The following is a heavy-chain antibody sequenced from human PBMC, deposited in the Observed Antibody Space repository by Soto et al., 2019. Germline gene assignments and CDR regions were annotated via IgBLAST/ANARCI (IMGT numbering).Heavy chain of an antibody. J-gene: IGHJ3*02. CDR2: ISGSGGST. V-gene: IGHV3-23*01. Sequence: GGSLRLPCAASGFTFSSYAMSWVRQAPGKGLEWVSAISGSGGSTYYADSVKGRFTISRDNSKNTLYLQMNSLRAEDTAVYYCAKDHAAVAGGDDAFDIWGQGTMVTVSS. CDR3: AKDHAAVAGGDDAFDI. CDR1: GFTFSSYA. D-gene: IGHD6-19*01.